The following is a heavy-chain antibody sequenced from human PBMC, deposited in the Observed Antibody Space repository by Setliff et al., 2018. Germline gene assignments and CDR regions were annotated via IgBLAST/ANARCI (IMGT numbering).Heavy chain of an antibody. D-gene: IGHD3-10*01. Sequence: LSLTCTVSGGGSINNYYWSWVRQSPGKGLEWIGFVHFGGYTNYNPSLKSRVTMSADTSNNQFSLNLRSVTAADTAVYFCARQPSSGAYYNPRPYYFDYWGQGTLVTVSS. J-gene: IGHJ4*02. CDR2: VHFGGYT. CDR1: GGGSINNYY. CDR3: ARQPSSGAYYNPRPYYFDY. V-gene: IGHV4-59*08.